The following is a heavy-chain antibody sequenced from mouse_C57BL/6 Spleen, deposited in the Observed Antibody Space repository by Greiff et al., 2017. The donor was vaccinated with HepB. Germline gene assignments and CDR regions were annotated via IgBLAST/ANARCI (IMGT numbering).Heavy chain of an antibody. Sequence: VQLQQSGPELVKPGASVKISCKASGYAFRSSWMNWVKQRPGKGLEWIVRIYPGDGDTNYNGKFKGKATLTADKSSSTAYMELRSLTSEDSAVYYCARGWLTLYFDYWGQGTTLTVSS. J-gene: IGHJ2*01. D-gene: IGHD1-1*02. CDR3: ARGWLTLYFDY. V-gene: IGHV1-82*01. CDR2: IYPGDGDT. CDR1: GYAFRSSW.